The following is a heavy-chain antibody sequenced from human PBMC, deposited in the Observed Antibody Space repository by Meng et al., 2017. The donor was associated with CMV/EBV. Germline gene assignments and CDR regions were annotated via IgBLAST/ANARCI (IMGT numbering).Heavy chain of an antibody. Sequence: SETLSLTCTVSSGSISSSSYYWGWIRQPPGKGLEWIGSIYYSGSTYYNPSLKSRVTISVDTSKNQFSLKLSSVTAADTAVYYCARTNSQWELLRNPTIGAFDIWGQGTMVTVSS. CDR3: ARTNSQWELLRNPTIGAFDI. CDR2: IYYSGST. CDR1: SGSISSSSYY. V-gene: IGHV4-39*07. J-gene: IGHJ3*02. D-gene: IGHD1-26*01.